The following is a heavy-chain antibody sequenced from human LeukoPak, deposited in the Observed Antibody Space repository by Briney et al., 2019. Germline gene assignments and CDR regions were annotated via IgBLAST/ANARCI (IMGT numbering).Heavy chain of an antibody. CDR1: GYTFTSYD. D-gene: IGHD7-27*01. J-gene: IGHJ4*02. V-gene: IGHV1-8*01. Sequence: EASVKVSCKASGYTFTSYDVNWFRQATGQGLEWMGWMNPNSGNTGYAQKFQGRVSLTRDTSISTAYMELSSLRSEDTAVYYCAKNTALTGEFDSWGQGTLVTVSS. CDR2: MNPNSGNT. CDR3: AKNTALTGEFDS.